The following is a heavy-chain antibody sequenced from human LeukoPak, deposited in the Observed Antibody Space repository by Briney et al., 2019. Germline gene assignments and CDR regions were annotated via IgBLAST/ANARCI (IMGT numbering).Heavy chain of an antibody. J-gene: IGHJ5*02. CDR1: GGTFSSYA. CDR2: IIPIFGTA. V-gene: IGHV1-69*13. D-gene: IGHD3-10*01. Sequence: ASVKVSCKASGGTFSSYAISWVRQAPGQGLEWMGGIIPIFGTANYAQKFQGRVTITADESTSTAYMELRSLRSDDTAVYYCARDRGDVLEWFDPWGQGTLVTVSS. CDR3: ARDRGDVLEWFDP.